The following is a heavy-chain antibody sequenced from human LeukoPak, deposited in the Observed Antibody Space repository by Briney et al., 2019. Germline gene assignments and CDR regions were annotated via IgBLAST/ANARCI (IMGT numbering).Heavy chain of an antibody. J-gene: IGHJ4*02. D-gene: IGHD4-17*01. CDR1: GGSISSSSYY. V-gene: IGHV4-39*01. Sequence: SETLSLTCTVSGGSISSSSYYWGWIRQPPGKGLEWIGSIYYSGSTYYNPSLKSRVTISVDTSKNQFSLKLSSVTAADTAVYYCARQDYGDYTYYFEYWGQGTLVTASS. CDR3: ARQDYGDYTYYFEY. CDR2: IYYSGST.